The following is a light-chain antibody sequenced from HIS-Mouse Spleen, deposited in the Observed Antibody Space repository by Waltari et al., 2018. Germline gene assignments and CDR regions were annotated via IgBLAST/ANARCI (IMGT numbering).Light chain of an antibody. Sequence: QAVLTQPSSLSASPGASASLPCTLRSGINVGTYRISLYQQKPGSPPQYLLRYKSDSDKQQGSGVPSRFSGSKDASANAGILLISGLQSEDEADYYCMIWHSSAWVFGGGTKLTVL. CDR1: SGINVGTYR. V-gene: IGLV5-45*02. CDR3: MIWHSSAWV. J-gene: IGLJ3*02. CDR2: YKSDSDK.